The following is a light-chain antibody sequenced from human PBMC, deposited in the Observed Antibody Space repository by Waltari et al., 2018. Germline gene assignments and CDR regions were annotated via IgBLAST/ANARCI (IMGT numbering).Light chain of an antibody. CDR3: QQYDNWPLT. CDR2: GVS. CDR1: QVVGRE. V-gene: IGKV3D-15*01. Sequence: ETVMTQSPATLSVAPGERATLSCRASQVVGRELAWYQQKPGQAPRLLIYGVSTRATGVPARFSGSGSGAEFTLTISSLQSEDFEVYYCQQYDNWPLTFGGGTKVEIK. J-gene: IGKJ4*01.